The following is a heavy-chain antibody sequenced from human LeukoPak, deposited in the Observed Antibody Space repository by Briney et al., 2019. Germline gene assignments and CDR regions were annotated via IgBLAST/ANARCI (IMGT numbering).Heavy chain of an antibody. CDR2: IKEDGSEI. J-gene: IGHJ4*02. CDR1: AFTFSSYW. Sequence: GGSLRLSCQASAFTFSSYWMSWVRQAEGKGLEWVANIKEDGSEINYVDSVKGRFTISRDNAKNSLFLQMNSLRVEDTAVYYCARDRGYSSFDYWGQGTLVTVSS. CDR3: ARDRGYSSFDY. V-gene: IGHV3-7*01. D-gene: IGHD4-23*01.